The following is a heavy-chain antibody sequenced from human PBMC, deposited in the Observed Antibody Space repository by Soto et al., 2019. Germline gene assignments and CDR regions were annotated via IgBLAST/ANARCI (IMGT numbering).Heavy chain of an antibody. D-gene: IGHD6-19*01. CDR2: INAGNGNT. Sequence: QVQLVQSGAEEKKPGASVKVSCKASGYTFTAYAMHWVRQAPGQRLEWTGWINAGNGNTKYSQKFQGRVTITRDTSASTAYMELSSLRSEDTAVYYCARAVAVPADFDYWGQGTLVTVSS. J-gene: IGHJ4*02. CDR3: ARAVAVPADFDY. V-gene: IGHV1-3*05. CDR1: GYTFTAYA.